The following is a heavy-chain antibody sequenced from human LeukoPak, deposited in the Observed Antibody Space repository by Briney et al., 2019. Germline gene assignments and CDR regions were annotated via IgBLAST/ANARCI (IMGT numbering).Heavy chain of an antibody. D-gene: IGHD3-22*01. CDR3: AKDLSLWYDTSGYYHDFDN. V-gene: IGHV1-46*01. Sequence: ASVKVSCKASGYTFTSYYMHWVRQAPGQGLEWMGIINPSGGSTSYAQKFQGRVTMTRDTSTSTVYMELNSLRTEDTALYYCAKDLSLWYDTSGYYHDFDNWGQGTLVTVSS. CDR2: INPSGGST. CDR1: GYTFTSYY. J-gene: IGHJ4*02.